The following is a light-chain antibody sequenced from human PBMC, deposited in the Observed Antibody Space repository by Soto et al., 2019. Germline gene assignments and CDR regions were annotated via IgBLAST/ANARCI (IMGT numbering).Light chain of an antibody. CDR1: QDISKN. CDR2: DAS. Sequence: IQMTQSPSSLSASVGDRVTITCQASQDISKNLNWYQQKPGKAPKLLIYDASSLQTGVPSRFSGSGSATHFTFAIRSLQPEAIATYYCQQYANLLPITFGQGTRLEIK. V-gene: IGKV1-33*01. CDR3: QQYANLLPIT. J-gene: IGKJ5*01.